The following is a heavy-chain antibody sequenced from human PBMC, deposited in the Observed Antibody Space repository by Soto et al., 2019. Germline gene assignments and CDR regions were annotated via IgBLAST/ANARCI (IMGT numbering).Heavy chain of an antibody. D-gene: IGHD3-22*01. CDR2: IIPIFGTA. J-gene: IGHJ4*02. CDR1: GGTFSSYA. CDR3: ARSDYYDSSGYYYKLVY. Sequence: SVKVSCKASGGTFSSYAISWVRQAPGQGLEWMGGIIPIFGTANYAQKFQGRVTITADKSTSTAYMELSSLRSEDTAVYYCARSDYYDSSGYYYKLVYWGQGTQVTVSS. V-gene: IGHV1-69*06.